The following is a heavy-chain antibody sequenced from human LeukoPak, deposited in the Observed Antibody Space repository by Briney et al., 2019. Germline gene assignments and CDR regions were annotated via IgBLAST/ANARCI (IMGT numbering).Heavy chain of an antibody. V-gene: IGHV1-69*13. J-gene: IGHJ5*02. D-gene: IGHD2-2*01. Sequence: GASVKVSCKASGGTFSSYAISWVRQSPGQGLEWMGGIIPIFGTANYAQKFQGRVTITADESTSTAYMELSSLRSEDTAVYYCARDGRGALGYCSSTSCHNWFDPWGQGTLVTVSS. CDR3: ARDGRGALGYCSSTSCHNWFDP. CDR2: IIPIFGTA. CDR1: GGTFSSYA.